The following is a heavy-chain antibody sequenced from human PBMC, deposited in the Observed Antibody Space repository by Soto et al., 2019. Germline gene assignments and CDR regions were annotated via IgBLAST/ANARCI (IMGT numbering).Heavy chain of an antibody. CDR1: GFTFSNAW. CDR3: STSGYTSGRGHY. CDR2: IKSKTDGGTT. Sequence: PGGSLRLSCAASGFTFSNAWMSWVRQAPGKGLEWVGRIKSKTDGGTTDYAAPVKGRFTISRDDSKNTLYLQMNSLKTEDTALYYCSTSGYTSGRGHYWGQGTLVTVSS. D-gene: IGHD6-19*01. V-gene: IGHV3-15*01. J-gene: IGHJ4*02.